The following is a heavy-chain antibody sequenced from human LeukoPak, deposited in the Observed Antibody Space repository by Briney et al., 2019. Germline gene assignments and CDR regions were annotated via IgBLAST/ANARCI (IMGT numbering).Heavy chain of an antibody. D-gene: IGHD1-26*01. CDR3: ARPKYSGTYGGFDY. CDR2: INTNTGNP. CDR1: GYTFTSYA. V-gene: IGHV7-4-1*02. J-gene: IGHJ4*02. Sequence: ASVKVSCKAFGYTFTSYAMNWVRQAPGQGLEWMGWINTNTGNPTYAQGFTGRFVFSLDTSVSTAYLQISILKAEDTAVYYCARPKYSGTYGGFDYWGQGTLVTVSS.